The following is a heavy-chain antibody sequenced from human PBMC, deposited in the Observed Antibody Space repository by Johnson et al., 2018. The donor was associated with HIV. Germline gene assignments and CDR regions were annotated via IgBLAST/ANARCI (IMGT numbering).Heavy chain of an antibody. Sequence: EVHLVESGGGVLRPGASLRLSCEGFGFIFDDYGLNWVRQGPGKGLEWVSGINWNGGNTGYAYSVKGRCTISRDNDKSSVYMQMNNLRAEDTAFYYCARRDSGSLSFDLWGQGTIVTVSS. V-gene: IGHV3-20*04. D-gene: IGHD1-26*01. J-gene: IGHJ3*01. CDR1: GFIFDDYG. CDR2: INWNGGNT. CDR3: ARRDSGSLSFDL.